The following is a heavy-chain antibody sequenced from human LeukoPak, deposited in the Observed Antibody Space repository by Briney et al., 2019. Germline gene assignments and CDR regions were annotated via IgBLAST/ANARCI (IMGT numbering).Heavy chain of an antibody. CDR2: IYSGGST. Sequence: GSXRLSCAASGFTVSSNYISWVRQAPGKGLEWVSVIYSGGSTYYADSVKGRFTISRDNSKNTLYLQMNSLRAEDTAIYYCAKEESTTVASFDYWGQGPLVTVSS. J-gene: IGHJ4*02. V-gene: IGHV3-53*01. CDR1: GFTVSSNY. CDR3: AKEESTTVASFDY. D-gene: IGHD4-23*01.